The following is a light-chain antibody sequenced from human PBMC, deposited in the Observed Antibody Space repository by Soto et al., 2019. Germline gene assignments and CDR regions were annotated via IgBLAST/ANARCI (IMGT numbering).Light chain of an antibody. CDR1: SSNLGSGFD. J-gene: IGLJ2*01. CDR2: YND. Sequence: QSVLTQPPSVSGAPGQRVTISCTGSSSNLGSGFDVQWYQQLPGTAPKLLIYYNDNRPSGVPDRFSGSKSGTSASLAITGLQADAEADYYCQSYDSSLSGHVVFGGGTKVTVL. CDR3: QSYDSSLSGHVV. V-gene: IGLV1-40*01.